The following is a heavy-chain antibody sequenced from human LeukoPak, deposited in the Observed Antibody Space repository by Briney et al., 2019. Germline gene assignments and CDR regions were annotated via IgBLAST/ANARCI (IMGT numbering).Heavy chain of an antibody. J-gene: IGHJ4*02. Sequence: GGSLRLSCAASGFTFSSYWMSWVRQAPGKGVEGVANIKQEGCEKLCVDSVKSRFTISRDNAKNSLYLQMNSLRAEDTAVYYCAREGIQLWFLEHLLDYWGQGTLVTVSS. CDR2: IKQEGCEK. D-gene: IGHD5-18*01. CDR1: GFTFSSYW. V-gene: IGHV3-7*01. CDR3: AREGIQLWFLEHLLDY.